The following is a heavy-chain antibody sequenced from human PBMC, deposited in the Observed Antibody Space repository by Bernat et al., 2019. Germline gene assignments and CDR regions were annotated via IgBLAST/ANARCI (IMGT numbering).Heavy chain of an antibody. CDR2: ISAHNGNT. D-gene: IGHD3-10*01. Sequence: QVQLVQSGAEVKKPGASVKVSCKASGYTFTSYGISWVRQAPGQGLEWMGWISAHNGNTNYAQKLQGRVTMTTGTSTSTASMELRSLRSDDTAVYYCARGGTMVRGVLYPDRYYYYGMDVWGQGTTVTVSS. CDR1: GYTFTSYG. J-gene: IGHJ6*02. CDR3: ARGGTMVRGVLYPDRYYYYGMDV. V-gene: IGHV1-18*01.